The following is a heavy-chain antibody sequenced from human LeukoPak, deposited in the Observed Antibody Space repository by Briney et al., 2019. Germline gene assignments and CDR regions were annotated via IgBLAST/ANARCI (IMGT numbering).Heavy chain of an antibody. D-gene: IGHD3-22*01. CDR2: IYYSGST. Sequence: PSQTLSLTCTVSGGSISSGDYYWSWIRQPPGKGLEWIGYIYYSGSTYYNPSLKSRVTISVDTSKNQFSLKLSSVTAADTAVYYCAGVVDDSSGYDAFDIWGRGTMVTVSS. J-gene: IGHJ3*02. CDR1: GGSISSGDYY. V-gene: IGHV4-30-4*08. CDR3: AGVVDDSSGYDAFDI.